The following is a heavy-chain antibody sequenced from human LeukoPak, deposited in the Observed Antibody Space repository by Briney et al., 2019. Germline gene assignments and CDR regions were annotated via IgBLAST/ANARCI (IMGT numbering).Heavy chain of an antibody. CDR1: GFTFSDYY. CDR2: VSSSGSTI. J-gene: IGHJ6*03. D-gene: IGHD2-2*02. V-gene: IGHV3-11*01. CDR3: ARGVFGRSSTSCYRWGYYYYYMDV. Sequence: PGGSLRLSCAASGFTFSDYYMSWIRQAPGKGLEWVSYVSSSGSTIYYADSVKGRFTISRDNAKNSLYLQMNSLRAEDTAVYYCARGVFGRSSTSCYRWGYYYYYMDVWGKGTTVTVSS.